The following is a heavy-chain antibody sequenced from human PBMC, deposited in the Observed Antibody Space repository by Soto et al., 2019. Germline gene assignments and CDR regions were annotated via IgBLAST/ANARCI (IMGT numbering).Heavy chain of an antibody. V-gene: IGHV1-18*01. CDR3: ARCNGSGTTYYMDD. CDR2: ISVDSGNT. D-gene: IGHD3-10*01. J-gene: IGHJ6*03. CDR1: GYIFTSYG. Sequence: QVQLVQSGAELKKPGASAKVSCKASGYIFTSYGISWVRQAPGQGLEWMAWISVDSGNTNYAQNVQSRVTKNTATSARTADNELRSHRSHATAVYSFARCNGSGTTYYMDDGGKGRTVIVSS.